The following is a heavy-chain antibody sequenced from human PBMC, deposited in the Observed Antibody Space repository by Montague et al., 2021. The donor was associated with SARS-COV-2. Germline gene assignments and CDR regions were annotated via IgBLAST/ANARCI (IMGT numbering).Heavy chain of an antibody. CDR2: IYYSGST. D-gene: IGHD2-8*02. CDR1: GGSISSYY. CDR3: ARDLVAGGMDV. V-gene: IGHV4-59*01. J-gene: IGHJ6*02. Sequence: SETLSLTCTVSGGSISSYYWSWIRQPPGKGLEWIGYIYYSGSTNYNPSLKSRVTISVDTSKSQFSLKLSSVTAADTAVYYCARDLVAGGMDVWGQGTTVTVSS.